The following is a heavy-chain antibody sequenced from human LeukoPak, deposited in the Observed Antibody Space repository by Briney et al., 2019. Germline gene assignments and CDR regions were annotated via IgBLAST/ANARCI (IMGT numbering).Heavy chain of an antibody. Sequence: ASVKVSCKTSGYSFTDYYMHWVRQAPGQGLEWMGWINPDSGGTSSAQKFQGRVTMTRDTSITTVYMEVSWLTSDDTAVYYCARADRLDGGPYLIGPWGQGTLVTVSS. CDR2: INPDSGGT. V-gene: IGHV1-2*02. D-gene: IGHD2-21*01. CDR1: GYSFTDYY. CDR3: ARADRLDGGPYLIGP. J-gene: IGHJ5*02.